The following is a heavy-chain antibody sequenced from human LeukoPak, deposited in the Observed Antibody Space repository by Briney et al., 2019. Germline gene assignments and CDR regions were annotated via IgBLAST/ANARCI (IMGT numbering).Heavy chain of an antibody. CDR3: AKDHIVVVPAAVHPFFDY. D-gene: IGHD2-2*01. J-gene: IGHJ4*02. V-gene: IGHV3-23*01. Sequence: GGSLRLSCAASGFTFSSYAISWVRRAPGKGLEWVSAISGSGGSTYYADSVKGRFTISRDNSKNTLYLQMNSLRAEDTAVYYCAKDHIVVVPAAVHPFFDYWGQGTLVTVSS. CDR2: ISGSGGST. CDR1: GFTFSSYA.